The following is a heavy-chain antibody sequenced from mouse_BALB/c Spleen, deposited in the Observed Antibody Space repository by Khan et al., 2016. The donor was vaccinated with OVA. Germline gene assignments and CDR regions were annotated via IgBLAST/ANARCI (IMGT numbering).Heavy chain of an antibody. V-gene: IGHV5-6*01. Sequence: EVQGVESGGDLVKPGGSLKLSCAASGFTFSSYGMSWVRQTPDKRLEWVATISSGGDYTYYPDSVKGRFTLSRDNAKKTLYLQMSSLKSEDTAIYYCASHLTGSFAYWGQGTLVTVSA. CDR1: GFTFSSYG. D-gene: IGHD4-1*01. CDR2: ISSGGDYT. CDR3: ASHLTGSFAY. J-gene: IGHJ3*01.